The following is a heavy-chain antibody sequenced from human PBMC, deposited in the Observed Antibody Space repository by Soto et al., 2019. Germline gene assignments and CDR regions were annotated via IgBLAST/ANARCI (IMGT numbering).Heavy chain of an antibody. Sequence: QVQLQESGPGLVKPSQTLSLTCTVSGGSISSGGYYWSWIRQHPGKGLEWIGYIYYSGSTYYNPSLKSRVTISVDTSKNQFSLKLSSVTAADTAVYYCASWEIPEYYYGSGAIDDYWGQGTLVTVSS. CDR2: IYYSGST. J-gene: IGHJ4*02. CDR3: ASWEIPEYYYGSGAIDDY. CDR1: GGSISSGGYY. V-gene: IGHV4-31*03. D-gene: IGHD3-10*01.